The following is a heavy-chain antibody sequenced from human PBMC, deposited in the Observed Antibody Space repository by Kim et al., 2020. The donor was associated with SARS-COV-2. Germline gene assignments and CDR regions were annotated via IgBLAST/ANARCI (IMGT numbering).Heavy chain of an antibody. V-gene: IGHV3-9*01. Sequence: DAVKGRVTISRDNDNNSLYLQMNSLRPEDTALYYCVKGNANYDYSYPMDVWGQGNTVTVSA. CDR3: VKGNANYDYSYPMDV. D-gene: IGHD1-1*01. J-gene: IGHJ6*01.